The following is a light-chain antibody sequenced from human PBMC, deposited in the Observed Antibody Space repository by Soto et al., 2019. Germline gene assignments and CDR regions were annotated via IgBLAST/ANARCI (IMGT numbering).Light chain of an antibody. V-gene: IGKV1-5*01. CDR3: QQYNSYWT. CDR1: QTISIW. J-gene: IGKJ1*01. Sequence: DIQMTQSPSTLSASVGDRFTITCRARQTISIWLAWYQQKPGKAPKLLIYDASSLESGVPSRFSGSGSGTEFTLTISSLQPDDFATYYCQQYNSYWTFGQGTKVDI. CDR2: DAS.